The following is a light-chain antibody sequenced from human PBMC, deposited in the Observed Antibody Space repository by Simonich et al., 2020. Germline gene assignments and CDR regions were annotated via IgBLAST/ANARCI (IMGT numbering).Light chain of an antibody. J-gene: IGKJ3*01. CDR2: GAS. Sequence: EIVLTQSPGTLSLSPGERATLSCRASQSVSSSYLAWYQQKPGQAPRLLIYGASSRATGIPDRCSGSGSGTDFTLTISRLEPEDFAVYYCQQYGSSLFTFGPWTKVDIK. CDR3: QQYGSSLFT. V-gene: IGKV3-20*01. CDR1: QSVSSSY.